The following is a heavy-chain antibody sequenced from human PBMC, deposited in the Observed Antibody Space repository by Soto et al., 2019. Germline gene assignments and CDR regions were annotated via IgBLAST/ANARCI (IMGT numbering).Heavy chain of an antibody. J-gene: IGHJ3*02. V-gene: IGHV5-51*01. Sequence: EVQLVQSGPEVKKPGESLKISCEASGYTFTNYWIGWVRQMPGKGLEWMGVVYPADSETRYSPSFRGQVTISVDKSINTAYLQWSNLKASDTAIYHCARHPRTHHGGIGDFYADDAFDIWGQGTMITVSS. CDR3: ARHPRTHHGGIGDFYADDAFDI. CDR2: VYPADSET. D-gene: IGHD2-21*01. CDR1: GYTFTNYW.